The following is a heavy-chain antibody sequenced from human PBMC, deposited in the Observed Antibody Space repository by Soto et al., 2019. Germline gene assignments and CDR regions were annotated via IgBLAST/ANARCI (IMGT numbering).Heavy chain of an antibody. CDR1: GFTFSNYN. J-gene: IGHJ4*02. CDR3: ARPRGYDLFDY. V-gene: IGHV3-21*01. CDR2: ISSTSSYT. D-gene: IGHD5-12*01. Sequence: EVQLVESGGGLVKPGASLRLSCATSGFTFSNYNMNWVRQAPGKGLEWVASISSTSSYTYYADSVEGRFTISRDNARDSLYLQMNTLRVEDTAVYYCARPRGYDLFDYWGLGTLVTVSS.